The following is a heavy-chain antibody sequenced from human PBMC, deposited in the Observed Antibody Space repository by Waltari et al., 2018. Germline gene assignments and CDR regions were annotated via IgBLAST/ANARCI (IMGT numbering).Heavy chain of an antibody. J-gene: IGHJ4*02. CDR1: GFTFSSSG. V-gene: IGHV3-30*18. Sequence: QVQLVESGGGVVQPGRSLRLSCAASGFTFSSSGMHWVRQAPGKGLEWVAVISYDGSNKYYADSVKGRFTISRDNSKNTLYLQMNSLRAEDTAVYYCAKDQDSSSWYFDYWGQGTLVTVSS. CDR2: ISYDGSNK. CDR3: AKDQDSSSWYFDY. D-gene: IGHD6-13*01.